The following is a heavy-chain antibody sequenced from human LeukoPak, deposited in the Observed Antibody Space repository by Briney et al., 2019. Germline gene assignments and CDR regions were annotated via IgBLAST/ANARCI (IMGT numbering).Heavy chain of an antibody. J-gene: IGHJ4*02. V-gene: IGHV3-30-3*01. CDR2: ISYDGSNK. CDR3: ARASDSSGYYQPFDY. Sequence: RQAPGKGVEGVAVISYDGSNKYYADSVKGRFTISRDNSKNKLYLQMNRLRDEDTAVYYCARASDSSGYYQPFDYWGQGTLVTVSS. D-gene: IGHD3-22*01.